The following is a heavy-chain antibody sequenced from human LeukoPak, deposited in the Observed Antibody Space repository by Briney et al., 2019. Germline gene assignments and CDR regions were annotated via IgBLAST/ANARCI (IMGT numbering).Heavy chain of an antibody. CDR1: GGSFSGYY. V-gene: IGHV4-34*01. CDR2: INHSGST. Sequence: SSETLFLTCAVYGGSFSGYYWSWLRQPPGKGLEWIGEINHSGSTNYNPSLKSRVTISVDTSKNQFSLKLSSVTAADTAVYYCARGRYCSGGSCYVDYWGQGTLVTVSS. J-gene: IGHJ4*02. CDR3: ARGRYCSGGSCYVDY. D-gene: IGHD2-15*01.